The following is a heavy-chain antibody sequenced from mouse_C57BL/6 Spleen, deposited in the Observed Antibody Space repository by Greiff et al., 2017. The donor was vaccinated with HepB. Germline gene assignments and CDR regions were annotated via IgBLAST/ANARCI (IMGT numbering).Heavy chain of an antibody. J-gene: IGHJ4*01. D-gene: IGHD1-1*01. CDR2: IDPSDSYT. CDR3: ARWEDGSSYVGDAMDY. Sequence: QVQLQQPGAELVKPGASVKLSCKASGYTFTSYWMQWVKQRPGQGLEWIGEIDPSDSYTNYNQKFKGKATLTVDTSSSTAYMQLSSLTSEDSAVYYCARWEDGSSYVGDAMDYWGQGTSVTVSS. V-gene: IGHV1-50*01. CDR1: GYTFTSYW.